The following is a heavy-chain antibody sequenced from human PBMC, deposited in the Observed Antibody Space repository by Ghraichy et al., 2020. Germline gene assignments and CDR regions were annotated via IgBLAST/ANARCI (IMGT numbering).Heavy chain of an antibody. CDR2: VSASSSTI. CDR1: GFTFSRYS. J-gene: IGHJ4*02. CDR3: ARDGSGYD. D-gene: IGHD3-22*01. Sequence: GSLRLSCAASGFTFSRYSMNWVRQTPEKGLEWVSYVSASSSTIYYADSVRGRFTISRDNAKNSLYLQMNSLRDEDTAVYYCARDGSGYDWGQGTLVTVSS. V-gene: IGHV3-48*02.